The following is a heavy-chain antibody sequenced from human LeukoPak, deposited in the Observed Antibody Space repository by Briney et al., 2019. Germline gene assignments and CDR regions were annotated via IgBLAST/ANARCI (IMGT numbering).Heavy chain of an antibody. Sequence: GGSLRLSCAASGFTFGSYSMNWVRQAPGKGLEWVSSISSSSSYIYYADSVKGRFTISRDNAKNSLYLQMNSLRAEDTAVYYCARDSSGSYWGNDAFDIWGQGTMVTVSS. CDR3: ARDSSGSYWGNDAFDI. CDR2: ISSSSSYI. V-gene: IGHV3-21*01. D-gene: IGHD1-26*01. CDR1: GFTFGSYS. J-gene: IGHJ3*02.